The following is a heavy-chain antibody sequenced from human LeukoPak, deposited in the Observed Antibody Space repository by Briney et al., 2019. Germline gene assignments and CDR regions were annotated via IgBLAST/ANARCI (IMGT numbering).Heavy chain of an antibody. J-gene: IGHJ4*02. V-gene: IGHV3-21*04. CDR3: AKETSRIGGSMASFDY. CDR2: ISSSSSYI. D-gene: IGHD1-26*01. Sequence: GGSLRLSCAASGFTFSSYSMNWVRQAPGKGLEWVSSISSSSSYIYYADSVKGRFTISRDNAKNSLYLQMNSLRAEDTAVYYCAKETSRIGGSMASFDYWGQGTLVTVSS. CDR1: GFTFSSYS.